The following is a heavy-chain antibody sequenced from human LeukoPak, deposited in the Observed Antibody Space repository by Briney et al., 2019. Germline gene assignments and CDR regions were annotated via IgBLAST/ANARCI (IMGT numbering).Heavy chain of an antibody. CDR1: GYTLTELS. D-gene: IGHD4-17*01. V-gene: IGHV1-24*01. CDR3: ARDGTSTDDY. Sequence: ASVKVSCKVSGYTLTELSMHWVRQAPGKGLEWMGGFDPEDGETIYAQKFQGRFALTTDSSTSTAYMELRNLRSDDTAVYFCARDGTSTDDYWGQGTLVTVSS. J-gene: IGHJ4*02. CDR2: FDPEDGET.